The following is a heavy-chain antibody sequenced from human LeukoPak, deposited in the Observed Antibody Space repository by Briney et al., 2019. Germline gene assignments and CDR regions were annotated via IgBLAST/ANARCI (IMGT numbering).Heavy chain of an antibody. D-gene: IGHD5-24*01. CDR2: VKKDASEK. CDR3: AKAPNRDGYNGRK. Sequence: GGSLRLSCAASGFTFSNNWMTWVRQAPGKGLEWVASVKKDASEKYYVDSVKGRFTISRDNSKNTLYLQMNSLRAEDTAVYYCAKAPNRDGYNGRKWGQGTLVTVSS. V-gene: IGHV3-7*03. J-gene: IGHJ4*02. CDR1: GFTFSNNW.